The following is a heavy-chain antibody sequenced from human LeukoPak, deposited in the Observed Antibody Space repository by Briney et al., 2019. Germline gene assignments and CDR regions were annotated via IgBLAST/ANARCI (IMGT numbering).Heavy chain of an antibody. CDR2: ISYNGGST. D-gene: IGHD4/OR15-4a*01. CDR1: GFTFTNYA. V-gene: IGHV3-23*01. CDR3: AKPPNYGAYYYGMDV. J-gene: IGHJ6*04. Sequence: GGSLRLSCAASGFTFTNYAMSWVRQAPGKGLEWVSAISYNGGSTCYSDSVKGRFTISRDNSKNTVYLQMNSLRAEDTAVYYCAKPPNYGAYYYGMDVWGKGTTVTVSS.